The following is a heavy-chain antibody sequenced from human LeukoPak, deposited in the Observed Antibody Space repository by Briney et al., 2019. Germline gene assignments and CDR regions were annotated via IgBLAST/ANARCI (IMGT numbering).Heavy chain of an antibody. Sequence: SETLSLTCAVYGGSFSGYYWSWIRQPPGKGLEWIGEINHSGSTNYNPSLKSRVTISVDTSKNQFSLKLSSVTAADTAVYYCARHVEYSYGFHFDYWGQGALVTVSS. CDR3: ARHVEYSYGFHFDY. D-gene: IGHD5-18*01. CDR2: INHSGST. V-gene: IGHV4-34*01. CDR1: GGSFSGYY. J-gene: IGHJ4*02.